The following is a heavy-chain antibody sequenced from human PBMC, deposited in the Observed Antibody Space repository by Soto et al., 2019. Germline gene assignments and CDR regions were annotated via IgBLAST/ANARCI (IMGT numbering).Heavy chain of an antibody. Sequence: VNVYCKSAGYTFGVDRMHWVSKTHGQGLEWLAWINAINGDTKYSQRFQGRLTVSRDTSANTAYLQLSSLRFEDTAVYYCARSGGYFFPFDVCGQGTLVTVSS. CDR2: INAINGDT. CDR3: ARSGGYFFPFDV. J-gene: IGHJ4*02. CDR1: GYTFGVDR. D-gene: IGHD3-22*01. V-gene: IGHV1-3*01.